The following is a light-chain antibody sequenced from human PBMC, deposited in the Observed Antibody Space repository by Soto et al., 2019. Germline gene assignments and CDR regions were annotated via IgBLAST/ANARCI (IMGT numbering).Light chain of an antibody. CDR3: QQYTSVMYT. CDR1: QSISSW. V-gene: IGKV1-5*01. Sequence: DIQLTQSPSTLSASVGDRVTITCRASQSISSWLAWYQQKPGEAPKFLIYDASSLESGVPSRFSGSGSGTEFTLTISGLQPDDFATYFCQQYTSVMYTFGQGTKVEI. CDR2: DAS. J-gene: IGKJ2*01.